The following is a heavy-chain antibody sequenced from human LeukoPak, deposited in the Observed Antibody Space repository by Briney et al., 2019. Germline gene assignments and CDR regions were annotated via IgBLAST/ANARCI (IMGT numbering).Heavy chain of an antibody. Sequence: ASVKVSCKASGYTFTGYYMHRVRQAPGQGLEWMGWINPNSGGTNYAQKFQERVTITRDMSTSTAYMELSSLRSEDTAVYYCAAEGGDWNYAYWGQGTLVTVSS. CDR2: INPNSGGT. D-gene: IGHD1-7*01. CDR1: GYTFTGYY. CDR3: AAEGGDWNYAY. V-gene: IGHV1-2*02. J-gene: IGHJ4*02.